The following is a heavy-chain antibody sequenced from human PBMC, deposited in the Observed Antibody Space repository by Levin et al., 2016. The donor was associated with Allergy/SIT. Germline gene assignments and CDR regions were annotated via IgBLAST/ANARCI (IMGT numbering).Heavy chain of an antibody. CDR1: GFTFSTYT. V-gene: IGHV3-21*01. J-gene: IGHJ4*02. D-gene: IGHD1-7*01. CDR2: ITSTSSYM. Sequence: GESLKLSCAASGFTFSTYTMTWVRQAPRTGLEWVSSITSTSSYMWYADSVKGRFTISRDNAKNSLYLQMNSLRAEDTAVYYCARDLTGNFANWGQGTLVTVSS. CDR3: ARDLTGNFAN.